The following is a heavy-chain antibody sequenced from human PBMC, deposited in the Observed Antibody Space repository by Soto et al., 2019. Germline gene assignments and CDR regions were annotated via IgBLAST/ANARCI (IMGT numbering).Heavy chain of an antibody. CDR2: IIPIFGTA. Sequence: QVQLVQSGAEVKKPGSSVKVSCKASGGTFSSYAISWVRQAPGQGLEWMGGIIPIFGTANYAQKFQGRVKITADESTSTAYMELSSLRSEDTAVYYCASSAPGCYTPLCAFDIWGQGTMVTVSS. CDR1: GGTFSSYA. D-gene: IGHD2-8*01. V-gene: IGHV1-69*12. J-gene: IGHJ3*02. CDR3: ASSAPGCYTPLCAFDI.